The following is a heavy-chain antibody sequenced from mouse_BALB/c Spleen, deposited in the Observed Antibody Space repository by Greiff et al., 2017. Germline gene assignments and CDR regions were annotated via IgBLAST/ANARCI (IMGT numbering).Heavy chain of an antibody. CDR3: ARGYGSFDY. V-gene: IGHV1-63*01. Sequence: VQLQQSGAELVRPGTSVKISCKASGYAFTNYWLGWVKQRPGHGLEWIGDIYPGSGNTYYNEKFKGKATLIADKSSSTAYMQLSSLTSEDSAVYFCARGYGSFDYWGQGTTLTVSS. D-gene: IGHD1-1*01. CDR1: GYAFTNYW. J-gene: IGHJ2*01. CDR2: IYPGSGNT.